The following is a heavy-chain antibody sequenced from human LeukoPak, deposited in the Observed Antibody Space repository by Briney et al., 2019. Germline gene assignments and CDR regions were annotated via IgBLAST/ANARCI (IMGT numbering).Heavy chain of an antibody. J-gene: IGHJ4*02. Sequence: PGGSLRLSCAASGFTFSNYEMNWVRQAPGKGLEWISHISNFGDIIHYADSVKGRFTISRDNSKNTLYLQMNSLRAEDTAVYYCAKEADYGEQYYFDYWGQGTLVTVSS. CDR3: AKEADYGEQYYFDY. CDR2: ISNFGDII. CDR1: GFTFSNYE. D-gene: IGHD4-17*01. V-gene: IGHV3-48*03.